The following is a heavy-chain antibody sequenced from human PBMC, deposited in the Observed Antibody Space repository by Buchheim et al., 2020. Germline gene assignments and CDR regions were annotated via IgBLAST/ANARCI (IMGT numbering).Heavy chain of an antibody. Sequence: VQLVESGGGLVQPGGSLRLSCAASGFTFSSYAMHWVRQAPGKGLEWVAVISYDGSNKYYADSVKGRFTISRDNSKNTLYLQMNSLRAEDTAVYYCARDIESVGYYYYYGMDVWGQGTT. J-gene: IGHJ6*02. D-gene: IGHD2-15*01. CDR1: GFTFSSYA. V-gene: IGHV3-30-3*01. CDR3: ARDIESVGYYYYYGMDV. CDR2: ISYDGSNK.